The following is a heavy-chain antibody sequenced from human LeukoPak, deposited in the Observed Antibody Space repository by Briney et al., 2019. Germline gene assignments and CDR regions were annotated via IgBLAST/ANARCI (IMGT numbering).Heavy chain of an antibody. J-gene: IGHJ4*02. Sequence: GGSLRLSCAASGFTFSSYSMNWVRQAPGKGLEWVSSISSSSSYIYYADSVKGRFTISRDNAKNSLYLQMNSLRAEDTAVYYCAQYDSSGYQRGQFDYWGQGTLVTVSS. CDR1: GFTFSSYS. CDR3: AQYDSSGYQRGQFDY. V-gene: IGHV3-21*01. D-gene: IGHD3-22*01. CDR2: ISSSSSYI.